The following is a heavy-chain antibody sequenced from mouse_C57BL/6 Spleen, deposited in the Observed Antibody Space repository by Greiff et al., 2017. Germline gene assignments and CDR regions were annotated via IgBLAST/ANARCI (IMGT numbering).Heavy chain of an antibody. CDR1: GYTFTSYC. J-gene: IGHJ1*03. Sequence: VQLQQSGAELVKPGASVKLSCTASGYTFTSYCITWVQQRPGQGLEWIGDIYPGSGSTYYNEKFKGRDTLTVDKSSSTAYMQLSSLTTEDSAVYYCAYRGHWYFDDWGKGTTVTVSS. CDR3: AYRGHWYFDD. D-gene: IGHD2-14*01. V-gene: IGHV1-55*01. CDR2: IYPGSGST.